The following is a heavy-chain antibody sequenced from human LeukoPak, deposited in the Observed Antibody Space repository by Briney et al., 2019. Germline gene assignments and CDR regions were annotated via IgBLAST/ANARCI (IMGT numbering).Heavy chain of an antibody. V-gene: IGHV4-59*01. CDR2: IYYSGST. CDR1: GGSISTYY. Sequence: SETLSLTCTVSGGSISTYYWSWIRQPPGKGLEWIGYIYYSGSTSYNPSLKSRITISVDTFKNQFSLKLSSVTAANTAVYYCARDTGVVVGYFQHWGQGTLVTVSS. J-gene: IGHJ1*01. CDR3: ARDTGVVVGYFQH. D-gene: IGHD2-15*01.